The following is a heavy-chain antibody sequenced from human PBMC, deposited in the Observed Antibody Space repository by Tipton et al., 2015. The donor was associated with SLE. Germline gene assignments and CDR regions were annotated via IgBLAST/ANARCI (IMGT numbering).Heavy chain of an antibody. CDR2: IIPIFGTA. D-gene: IGHD2-21*01. CDR1: GGTFSSDA. CDR3: SPLSYCYDTCSSS. Sequence: QSGPEVKKPGSSVKVSCKVSGGTFSSDAISWVRQAPGQGLEWMGGIIPIFGTANYAQKFQGGVTITADESTSTAYMELSSLRSEDTAVYYCSPLSYCYDTCSSSWGQGSLVTVSS. V-gene: IGHV1-69*01. J-gene: IGHJ5*02.